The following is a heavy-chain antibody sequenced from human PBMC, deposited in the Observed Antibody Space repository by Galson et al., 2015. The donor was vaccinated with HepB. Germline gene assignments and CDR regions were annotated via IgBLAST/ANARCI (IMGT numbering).Heavy chain of an antibody. V-gene: IGHV4-59*01. CDR3: AREGVGATNAFDI. Sequence: ETLSLTCTVSGGSISSYYWSWIRQPPGKGLEWIGYIYYSGSTNYNPSLKSRVTISVDTSKNQFSLKLSSVTAADTAVYYCAREGVGATNAFDIWGQGTMVTVSS. CDR2: IYYSGST. D-gene: IGHD1-26*01. CDR1: GGSISSYY. J-gene: IGHJ3*02.